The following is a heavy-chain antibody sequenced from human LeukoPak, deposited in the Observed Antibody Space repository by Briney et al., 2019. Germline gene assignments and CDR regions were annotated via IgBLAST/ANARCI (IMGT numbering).Heavy chain of an antibody. V-gene: IGHV1-69*13. J-gene: IGHJ6*02. CDR3: ARDMDYSNNYGMDV. CDR1: GYTFTSYY. CDR2: IIPIFGTA. Sequence: SVKVSCKASGYTFTSYYMHWVRQAPGQGLEWMGGIIPIFGTANYAQKFQGRVTITADESTSTAYMELSSLRSEDTAVYYCARDMDYSNNYGMDVWGQGTTVTVSS. D-gene: IGHD4-11*01.